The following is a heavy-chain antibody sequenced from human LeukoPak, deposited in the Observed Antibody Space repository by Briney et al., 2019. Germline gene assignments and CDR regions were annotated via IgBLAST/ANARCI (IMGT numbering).Heavy chain of an antibody. V-gene: IGHV3-23*01. Sequence: GGSLRLSCAASGFTLSSYGMSWVRQAPGKGLEWVSAISGSADSTYYADSVKGQFAISRDNSKNTLYLQMNSLRAEDTAVYFCAKDRARGGTTDFDYWGQGTLVTVSS. CDR1: GFTLSSYG. CDR2: ISGSADST. D-gene: IGHD1-7*01. CDR3: AKDRARGGTTDFDY. J-gene: IGHJ4*02.